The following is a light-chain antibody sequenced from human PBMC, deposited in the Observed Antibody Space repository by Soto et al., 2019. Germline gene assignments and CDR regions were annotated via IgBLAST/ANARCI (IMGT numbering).Light chain of an antibody. CDR3: QQYNNWPGT. V-gene: IGKV3-15*01. Sequence: EIVMTQSAATLSVSPGEGATLSCRASQSVNSNLAWFPQKPGQAPRLLIYGASTRATGIPARFSGSGSGSEFTLTISSLQSEDFAVDYCQQYNNWPGTLGQGTKV. CDR2: GAS. CDR1: QSVNSN. J-gene: IGKJ1*01.